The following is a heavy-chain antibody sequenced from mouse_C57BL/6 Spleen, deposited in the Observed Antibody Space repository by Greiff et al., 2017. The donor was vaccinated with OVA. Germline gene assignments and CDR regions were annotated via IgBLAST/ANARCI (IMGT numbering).Heavy chain of an antibody. CDR2: IYPGDGDT. J-gene: IGHJ3*01. D-gene: IGHD1-1*01. CDR1: GYAFSSSW. Sequence: LQLQQSGPELVKPGASVKISCKASGYAFSSSWMNWVKQRPGKGLEWIGRIYPGDGDTNYNGKFKGKATLTADKSSSTAYMQLSSLTSEDSAVYFCASRDYYGSSSWFAYWGQGTLVTVSA. V-gene: IGHV1-82*01. CDR3: ASRDYYGSSSWFAY.